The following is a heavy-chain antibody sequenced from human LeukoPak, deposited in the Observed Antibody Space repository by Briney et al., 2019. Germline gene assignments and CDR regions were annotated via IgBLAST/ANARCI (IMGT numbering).Heavy chain of an antibody. Sequence: GGSLRLSCAASGFTFSSYGMHWVRQAPGKGLEWVAFIRYDGSNKYYADSVKGRFTISRDNSKNTLCLQMNSLRAEDTAVYYCAKNSGYDILTGWDYFDYWGQGTLVTVSS. J-gene: IGHJ4*02. D-gene: IGHD3-9*01. CDR3: AKNSGYDILTGWDYFDY. V-gene: IGHV3-30*02. CDR2: IRYDGSNK. CDR1: GFTFSSYG.